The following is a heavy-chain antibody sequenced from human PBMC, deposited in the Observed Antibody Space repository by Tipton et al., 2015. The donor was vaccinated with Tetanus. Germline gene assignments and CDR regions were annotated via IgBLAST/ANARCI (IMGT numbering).Heavy chain of an antibody. V-gene: IGHV3-48*02. Sequence: SLRLSCAASGLIFSNNSMNWVRQAPGKGLDWVSHISGSGEIGHYADSVKGRFTISRDNSKNSLYLQMDSLRDEDSAVYYCSRGGLPRPGADAFDFWGQGAMVTVSS. CDR1: GLIFSNNS. D-gene: IGHD3-10*01. CDR2: ISGSGEIG. J-gene: IGHJ3*01. CDR3: SRGGLPRPGADAFDF.